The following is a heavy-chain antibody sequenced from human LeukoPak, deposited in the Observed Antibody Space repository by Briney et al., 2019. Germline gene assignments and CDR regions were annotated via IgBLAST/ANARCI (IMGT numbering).Heavy chain of an antibody. CDR1: GFTFSSYW. CDR2: IKQDGSEK. J-gene: IGHJ4*02. V-gene: IGHV3-7*01. CDR3: ARVMRIYYYDSSGYCPIDY. D-gene: IGHD3-22*01. Sequence: GGSLRLSCAASGFTFSSYWMSWVRQAPGKGLEWVANIKQDGSEKYYVDSVKGRFTISRDNAKNSLYLQMNSLRAEDTAVYYCARVMRIYYYDSSGYCPIDYWGQGTLVTVSS.